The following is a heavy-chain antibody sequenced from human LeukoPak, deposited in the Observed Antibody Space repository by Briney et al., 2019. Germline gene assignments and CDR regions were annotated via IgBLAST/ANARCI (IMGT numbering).Heavy chain of an antibody. D-gene: IGHD2-15*01. V-gene: IGHV4-59*01. Sequence: PSETLSLPCTVSGGSISSYYWSWIRQPPGKGLEWIGYIYYSGSTNYNPSLKSRVTISVDTSKNQFSLKLSSVTAADTAVYYCARSGWSDAFDIWGQGTMVTVSS. J-gene: IGHJ3*02. CDR1: GGSISSYY. CDR2: IYYSGST. CDR3: ARSGWSDAFDI.